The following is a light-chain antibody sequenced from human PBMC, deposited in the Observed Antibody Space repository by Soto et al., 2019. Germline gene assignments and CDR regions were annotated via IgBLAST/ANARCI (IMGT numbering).Light chain of an antibody. Sequence: IGLTQSXGTPSLSPXXRANLSCRASQSVSNNYLAWYQQKPGQAPRLLIYGASNRATGIPDRFSGSGSGTDFTLTISSLQAEDVAVYYCQQYYNTPLTFGGGTKVDIK. V-gene: IGKV3-20*01. CDR1: QSVSNNY. CDR2: GAS. CDR3: QQYYNTPLT. J-gene: IGKJ4*01.